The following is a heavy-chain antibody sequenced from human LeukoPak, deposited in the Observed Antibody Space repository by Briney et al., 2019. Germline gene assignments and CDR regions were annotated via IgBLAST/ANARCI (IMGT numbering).Heavy chain of an antibody. J-gene: IGHJ4*02. D-gene: IGHD5-18*01. CDR1: GFTFDDYG. Sequence: GGSLRLSCVASGFTFDDYGMGWVRQAPGKGLEWVSGINWNGASTGYADSVRGRFTISRDNAKNSLYLQMNSLRGEDTALSYCARARTGYSFGYAFDFWGQGTLVTVSS. CDR2: INWNGAST. V-gene: IGHV3-20*04. CDR3: ARARTGYSFGYAFDF.